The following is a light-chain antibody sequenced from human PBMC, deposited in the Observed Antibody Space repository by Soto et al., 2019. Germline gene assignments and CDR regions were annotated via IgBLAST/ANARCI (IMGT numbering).Light chain of an antibody. Sequence: QSVLTQPAPVSGSPGQSITISCTGTSSDVGGYNYVSWYQQHPGKAPKLMIYEVSNRPSGVSNRFSGSKSGHTASLTISGLQSEDEADYFCTSYTSSSTLDVFGTGTKLTVL. V-gene: IGLV2-14*01. CDR2: EVS. J-gene: IGLJ1*01. CDR1: SSDVGGYNY. CDR3: TSYTSSSTLDV.